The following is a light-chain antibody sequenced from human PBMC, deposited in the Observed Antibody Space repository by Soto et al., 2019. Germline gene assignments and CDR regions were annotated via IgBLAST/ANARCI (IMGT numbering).Light chain of an antibody. V-gene: IGKV3-15*01. CDR2: PAS. CDR1: QTISPR. Sequence: EIAMTQSPATLSVSPGDRAPLSSRATQTISPRLACYQQIPGQPPSLLIYPASTRATGVPARFTGSGSGSEFTLTISVLQSEDFAIYYCQQGHNWPLTFGQGTRLEI. J-gene: IGKJ2*01. CDR3: QQGHNWPLT.